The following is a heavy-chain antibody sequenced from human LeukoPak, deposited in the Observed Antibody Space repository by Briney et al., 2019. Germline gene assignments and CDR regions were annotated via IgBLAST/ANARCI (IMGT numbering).Heavy chain of an antibody. CDR3: ARDRTRTTVIGPDVDY. V-gene: IGHV3-33*01. CDR2: IWYDGSNK. CDR1: GFTFRNHG. D-gene: IGHD4-17*01. Sequence: PGRSLRLSCATSGFTFRNHGMHWVRQAPGKGLEWVAVIWYDGSNKYYGDSVKGRFTISRDNAKNSLSLHMNSLRAEDTAVYYCARDRTRTTVIGPDVDYWGQGTLVTVSS. J-gene: IGHJ4*02.